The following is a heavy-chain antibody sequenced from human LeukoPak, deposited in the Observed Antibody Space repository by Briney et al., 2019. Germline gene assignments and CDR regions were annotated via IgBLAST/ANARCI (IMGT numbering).Heavy chain of an antibody. CDR3: ARKEGRGYDSSGYYYV. D-gene: IGHD3-22*01. CDR1: GYTFTSYY. Sequence: ASVTVSCKSSGYTFTSYYMHWVRQAPGQGLEWMGIINPSGGSTSYAQKFQGRVTMTRDMSTSTVYMELSSLRSEDTAVYYCARKEGRGYDSSGYYYVWGQGTLVTVSS. CDR2: INPSGGST. J-gene: IGHJ4*02. V-gene: IGHV1-46*01.